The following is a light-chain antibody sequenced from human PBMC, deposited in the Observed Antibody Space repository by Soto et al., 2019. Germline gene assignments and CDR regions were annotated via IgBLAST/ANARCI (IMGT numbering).Light chain of an antibody. CDR2: GAS. Sequence: EIVLTQSPGTLSLSPGGRATLSCRASQSVSSTYLAWYQQKPGQAPRVLVYGASNRATGIPDRFSGSGSGTDFTLTISRLEPEDFAVYFCQQYGTSPPFTFVQGTK. CDR1: QSVSSTY. V-gene: IGKV3-20*01. CDR3: QQYGTSPPFT. J-gene: IGKJ2*01.